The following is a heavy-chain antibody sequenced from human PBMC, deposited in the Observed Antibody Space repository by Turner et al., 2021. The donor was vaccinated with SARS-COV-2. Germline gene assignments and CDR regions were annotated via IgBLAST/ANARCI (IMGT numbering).Heavy chain of an antibody. D-gene: IGHD3-9*01. V-gene: IGHV3-9*01. J-gene: IGHJ4*02. CDR2: ISWNSGSI. Sequence: EVQLVEAGGGLVQPGRSLRLSCAASWFTFDDYAMHWVRQAPGKGLEWVSGISWNSGSIGYADSVKGRFTMSRDNAKNSLYLQMNSLRAEDTALYYCAKDRGYDILTGYSPYFDYWGQGTLVTVSS. CDR1: WFTFDDYA. CDR3: AKDRGYDILTGYSPYFDY.